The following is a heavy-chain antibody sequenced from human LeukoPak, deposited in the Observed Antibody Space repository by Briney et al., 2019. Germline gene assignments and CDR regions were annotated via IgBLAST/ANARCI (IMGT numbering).Heavy chain of an antibody. D-gene: IGHD6-19*01. J-gene: IGHJ6*02. Sequence: GTSLRLSCAASGFTFTDSAMHWVRRAPGAGLEWVALIRSGGSNEYYADSVKGRFTIYRDNAKNMLYLQMNRLSAEDTAMYYCARDPGYSSGHGLDVWGQGTTVTVSS. CDR1: GFTFTDSA. CDR2: IRSGGSNE. V-gene: IGHV3-33*01. CDR3: ARDPGYSSGHGLDV.